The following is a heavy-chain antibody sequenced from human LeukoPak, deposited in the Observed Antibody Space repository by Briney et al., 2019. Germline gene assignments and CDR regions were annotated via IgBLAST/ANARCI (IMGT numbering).Heavy chain of an antibody. V-gene: IGHV3-30*02. CDR2: IRYDGSNK. CDR3: AKDVPPLDYFDY. D-gene: IGHD1-1*01. J-gene: IGHJ4*02. Sequence: GGSLRLSCAASGFTFSSYGMHWVRQAPGKGLEWVAFIRYDGSNKYYADSVKGRFTISRDNSKNTLYLQMNSLRAEDTAVYYCAKDVPPLDYFDYWGQGTLVTVSS. CDR1: GFTFSSYG.